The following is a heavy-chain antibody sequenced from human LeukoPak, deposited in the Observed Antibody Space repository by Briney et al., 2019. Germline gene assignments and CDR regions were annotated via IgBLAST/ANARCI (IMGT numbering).Heavy chain of an antibody. Sequence: PSETLSLTCGVSGGSISNTNWWSWVRQPPGQGLEWIGEISLTGLTHYNPSLESRITVSLDKSKNQLSLNLTSVTAADTAVYYCSRENGAFSPFGYWGQGTLVTVLS. CDR1: GGSISNTNW. D-gene: IGHD2-8*01. CDR3: SRENGAFSPFGY. CDR2: ISLTGLT. J-gene: IGHJ4*02. V-gene: IGHV4-4*02.